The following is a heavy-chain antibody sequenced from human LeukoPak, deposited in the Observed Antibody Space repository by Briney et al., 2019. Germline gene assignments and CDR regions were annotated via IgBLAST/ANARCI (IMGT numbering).Heavy chain of an antibody. J-gene: IGHJ4*02. CDR1: GGTFSSYA. D-gene: IGHD3-22*01. CDR2: IIPIFGTA. Sequence: SVKVSCKASGGTFSSYAISWVRQAPGQGLEWMGRIIPIFGTANYAQKFQGRVTITTDESSSTAYMELSSLRSEDTAVYYCARDSPVDYYYDSSGYYNHFDYWGQGTLVTVSS. V-gene: IGHV1-69*05. CDR3: ARDSPVDYYYDSSGYYNHFDY.